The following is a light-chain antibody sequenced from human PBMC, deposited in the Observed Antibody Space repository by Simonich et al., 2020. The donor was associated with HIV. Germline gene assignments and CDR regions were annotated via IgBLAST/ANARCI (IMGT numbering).Light chain of an antibody. J-gene: IGKJ4*01. CDR1: KSISRW. V-gene: IGKV1-5*03. CDR3: QQSYSTPPT. Sequence: DIQMTQSPSTLSASVGDRVTITCRTSKSISRWLAWYQKKPGKAPKLLVYKASSLESGVPSRFSGSGSGTDFTLSISSLQPEDFATYYCQQSYSTPPTFGGGTKVEIK. CDR2: KAS.